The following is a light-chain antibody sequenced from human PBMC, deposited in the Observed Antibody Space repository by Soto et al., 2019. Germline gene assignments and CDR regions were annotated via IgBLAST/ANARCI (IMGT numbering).Light chain of an antibody. CDR1: QRISSSY. CDR2: GAS. CDR3: QQYGSSPQT. J-gene: IGKJ2*01. Sequence: EIVLTQSPGTLSLSPGERATLSCRASQRISSSYLAWYQQKPGQAPRLLMYGASSRATGIPDRFSGSGSGTDFTLTISRLEPEDSAVYYCQQYGSSPQTFGQGTKLEIK. V-gene: IGKV3-20*01.